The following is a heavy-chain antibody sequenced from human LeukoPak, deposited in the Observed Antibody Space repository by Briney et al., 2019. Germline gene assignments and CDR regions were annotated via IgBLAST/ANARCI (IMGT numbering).Heavy chain of an antibody. Sequence: GGSLRLSCAASGFAVSSNYMSWVRQAPGKGLEWVSVIYSGGSTYYADSVKGRFTISRDNSKNTLYLQMNSLRAEDTAVYYCARGGYDSSGCYYGGFDYWGQGTLVTVSS. D-gene: IGHD3-22*01. CDR2: IYSGGST. CDR3: ARGGYDSSGCYYGGFDY. CDR1: GFAVSSNY. J-gene: IGHJ4*02. V-gene: IGHV3-66*01.